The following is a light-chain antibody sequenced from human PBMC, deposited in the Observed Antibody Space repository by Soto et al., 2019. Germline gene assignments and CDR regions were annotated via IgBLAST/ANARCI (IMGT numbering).Light chain of an antibody. CDR3: QQHNNYWT. CDR1: QNINSD. V-gene: IGKV1-5*03. J-gene: IGKJ1*01. CDR2: RAS. Sequence: DVQMTQSPSTLSASVGDRVTITCRASQNINSDLAWYQQKPGKAPQLLIYRASSLESGVPSRFIGSGSGTELTLTITSLQPDDFATYYCQQHNNYWTFGHGTRVDIK.